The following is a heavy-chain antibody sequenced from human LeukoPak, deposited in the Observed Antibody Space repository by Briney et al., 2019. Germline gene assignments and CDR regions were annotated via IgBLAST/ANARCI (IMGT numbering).Heavy chain of an antibody. J-gene: IGHJ4*02. Sequence: SVKISCKASGGTSNSHAISWVRQAPGQGLEWMGRIIPNLGTTNRAQNFQDRVTLTADKSTNTAYMELTSLTSDDTAVYYCATTNDGGGYQWGDFFDFWGQGTLVTVSS. CDR1: GGTSNSHA. CDR3: ATTNDGGGYQWGDFFDF. V-gene: IGHV1-69*04. CDR2: IIPNLGTT. D-gene: IGHD3-22*01.